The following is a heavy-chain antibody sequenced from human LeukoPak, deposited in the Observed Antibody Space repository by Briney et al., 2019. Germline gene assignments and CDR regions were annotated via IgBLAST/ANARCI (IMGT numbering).Heavy chain of an antibody. J-gene: IGHJ4*02. V-gene: IGHV4-39*01. D-gene: IGHD3-3*01. CDR3: ARHPLYDFWSGYYPYYFDY. CDR2: IYYTGST. Sequence: PSETLSLTCTVSGGSISSSSYYWGWIRQRPGKGLEWIGSIYYTGSTYYNPSLKSRVTISVDTSKNQFSLKLSSVTAADTAVYYCARHPLYDFWSGYYPYYFDYWGQGTLVTVSS. CDR1: GGSISSSSYY.